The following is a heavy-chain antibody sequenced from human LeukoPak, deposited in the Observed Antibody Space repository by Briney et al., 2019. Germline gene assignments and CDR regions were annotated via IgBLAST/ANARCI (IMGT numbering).Heavy chain of an antibody. CDR1: GGSISSKNW. D-gene: IGHD3-10*01. CDR2: IHHSGST. CDR3: VRRGQYYGSGSYYYFDY. V-gene: IGHV4-4*02. Sequence: SGTLSLTCAVSGGSISSKNWWSWVRQPPGKGLEWIGEIHHSGSTYYNPSLKSRVTISVDTSKNQFSLKLSFVTAADTAVYYCVRRGQYYGSGSYYYFDYWSQGTLVTVSS. J-gene: IGHJ4*02.